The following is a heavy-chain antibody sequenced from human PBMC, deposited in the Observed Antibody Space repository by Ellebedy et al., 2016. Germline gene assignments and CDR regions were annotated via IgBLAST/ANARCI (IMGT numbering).Heavy chain of an antibody. CDR1: GFTLASYN. J-gene: IGHJ4*02. CDR3: ARSVGPLDY. V-gene: IGHV3-48*02. Sequence: GGSLRLSCAASGFTLASYNMNWVRQAPGKGLEWVSYISSSSTSIHYADSVKGRFTVSRDNVKNSLYLQMNSLRDEDTAVYYCARSVGPLDYWGQGTLVTVSS. CDR2: ISSSSTSI. D-gene: IGHD2-15*01.